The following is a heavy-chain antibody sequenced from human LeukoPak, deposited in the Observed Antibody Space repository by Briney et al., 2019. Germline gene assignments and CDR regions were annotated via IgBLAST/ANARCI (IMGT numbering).Heavy chain of an antibody. Sequence: SETLSLTCTVSGGSISSYYWSWLRQPAGKGLEWFGRIYNSGSTNYNPSLKSRVTMSVDTSKNQFSLKLSSVTAADTAVYHCARLSSSWYGKAFDIWGRGTMVTVSS. CDR3: ARLSSSWYGKAFDI. J-gene: IGHJ3*02. D-gene: IGHD6-13*01. CDR2: IYNSGST. V-gene: IGHV4-4*07. CDR1: GGSISSYY.